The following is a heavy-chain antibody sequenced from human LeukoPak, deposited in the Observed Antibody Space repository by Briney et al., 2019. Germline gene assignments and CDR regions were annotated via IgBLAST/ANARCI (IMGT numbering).Heavy chain of an antibody. Sequence: GGSLRLSCATSGFTFSIYAMTWVRQAPGKGLEWVSSISGSGGGTYYAASVAGHFIISRDNSKNTLYLQMNILRADDMAVYYCAQGGLRFLGGGYWGQGTLVTVSS. CDR1: GFTFSIYA. J-gene: IGHJ4*02. CDR3: AQGGLRFLGGGY. V-gene: IGHV3-23*01. D-gene: IGHD5-12*01. CDR2: ISGSGGGT.